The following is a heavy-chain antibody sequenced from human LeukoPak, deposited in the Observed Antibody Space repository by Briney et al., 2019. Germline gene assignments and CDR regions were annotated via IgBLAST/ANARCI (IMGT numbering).Heavy chain of an antibody. CDR1: GFTVNDNY. Sequence: GGSLRLSCAASGFTVNDNYMHWVRQAPGKGLEWVSLIRTGGIIHYADSVKGRFTISRDNSKNTLYLQMNSLRVEDTAVYYCTRGRAYNYGYFDYWGQGTLVTVSS. D-gene: IGHD5-18*01. CDR2: IRTGGII. V-gene: IGHV3-66*01. CDR3: TRGRAYNYGYFDY. J-gene: IGHJ4*02.